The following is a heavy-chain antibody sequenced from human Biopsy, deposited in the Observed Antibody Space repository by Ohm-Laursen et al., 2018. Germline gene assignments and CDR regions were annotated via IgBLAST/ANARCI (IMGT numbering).Heavy chain of an antibody. Sequence: ASVTVSCKVSGYTLTELSMHWVRQAPGKGLEWMGGFAPENGKTVYAQNFQARVSMTEDTSTDTAYMELRSLRSEGTAVYYCAADINVWNVNYWGQGTQVTVSS. CDR3: AADINVWNVNY. J-gene: IGHJ4*02. CDR2: FAPENGKT. V-gene: IGHV1-24*01. D-gene: IGHD1-1*01. CDR1: GYTLTELS.